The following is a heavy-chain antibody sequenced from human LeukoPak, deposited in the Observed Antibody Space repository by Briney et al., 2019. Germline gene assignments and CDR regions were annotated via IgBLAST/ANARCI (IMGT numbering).Heavy chain of an antibody. CDR1: GYTFNSYD. Sequence: ASVTVSCKASGYTFNSYDINWVRQATGQGLEWMGWMNPNSGNTGYAQKFHGRVTMTRNTSISTAYMELSSLRSEDTAVYYCARVIPDSSSWYGYYYYGMDVWGQGTTVTVS. CDR2: MNPNSGNT. D-gene: IGHD6-13*01. J-gene: IGHJ6*02. CDR3: ARVIPDSSSWYGYYYYGMDV. V-gene: IGHV1-8*01.